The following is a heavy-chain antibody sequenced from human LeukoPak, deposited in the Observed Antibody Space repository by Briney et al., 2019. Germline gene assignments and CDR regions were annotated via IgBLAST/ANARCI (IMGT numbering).Heavy chain of an antibody. CDR3: ARFITMVRGAPYWYFDL. D-gene: IGHD3-10*01. Sequence: SETLSPTCTVSGGSISSYYWSWIRQPAGKGLEWIGYIYYSGSTNYNPSLKSRVTISVDTSKNQFSLKLSSVTAADTAVYYCARFITMVRGAPYWYFDLWGRGTLVTVSS. CDR1: GGSISSYY. J-gene: IGHJ2*01. CDR2: IYYSGST. V-gene: IGHV4-59*01.